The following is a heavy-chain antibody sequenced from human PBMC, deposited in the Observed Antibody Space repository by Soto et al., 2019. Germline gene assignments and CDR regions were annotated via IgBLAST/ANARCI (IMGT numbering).Heavy chain of an antibody. Sequence: GSLRLSCAASRFTFTTYWMSWVRQAPGKGLEWVATIRQDETEKYYVDSVKGRFTISRDNAKNSLYLQMNSLRADDTAIYYCARLRGCSTTSCFGYYGMDVWGQGTTVPVSS. CDR1: RFTFTTYW. CDR2: IRQDETEK. V-gene: IGHV3-7*03. CDR3: ARLRGCSTTSCFGYYGMDV. D-gene: IGHD2-2*01. J-gene: IGHJ6*02.